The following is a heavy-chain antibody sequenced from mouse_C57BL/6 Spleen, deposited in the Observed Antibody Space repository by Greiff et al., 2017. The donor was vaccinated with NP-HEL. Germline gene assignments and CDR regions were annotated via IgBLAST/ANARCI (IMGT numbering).Heavy chain of an antibody. V-gene: IGHV5-16*01. D-gene: IGHD2-1*01. J-gene: IGHJ1*03. CDR1: GFTFSYYY. CDR3: ARAPPYGNYCYWYFDV. CDR2: INYDGSST. Sequence: EVKLVESEGGLVQPGSSMKLSCTASGFTFSYYYMAWVRQVPEKGLEWVANINYDGSSTYYLDSLKSRFIISRDNAKNILYLQMSSLKSEDTATYYCARAPPYGNYCYWYFDVWGTGTTVTVSS.